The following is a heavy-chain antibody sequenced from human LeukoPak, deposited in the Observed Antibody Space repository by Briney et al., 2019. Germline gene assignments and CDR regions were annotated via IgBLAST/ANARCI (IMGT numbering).Heavy chain of an antibody. J-gene: IGHJ3*02. V-gene: IGHV3-66*01. CDR1: GFTVSSNY. Sequence: PGGSLRLSCAASGFTVSSNYVSWVRQAPGKGLEWVSVFYSGGSTYYADFVKGRFTTSRDNSKNTLYLQMNSLRAEDTAVYYCARKLLLSTALAAFDIWGQGTMVTVSS. CDR2: FYSGGST. D-gene: IGHD2-15*01. CDR3: ARKLLLSTALAAFDI.